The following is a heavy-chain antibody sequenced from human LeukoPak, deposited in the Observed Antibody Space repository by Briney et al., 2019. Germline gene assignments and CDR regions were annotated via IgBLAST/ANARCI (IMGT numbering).Heavy chain of an antibody. J-gene: IGHJ4*02. CDR1: GYSFTSYW. Sequence: GESLKISCKGSGYSFTSYWIGWVRQMPGKGLEWMGIIYPGDPDTRYSPSFQGQVTISADKSISTAYLQWSSLKASDTAMYYCARLTSVLRYFDWLPDYWGQGTLVTVSS. V-gene: IGHV5-51*01. CDR3: ARLTSVLRYFDWLPDY. CDR2: IYPGDPDT. D-gene: IGHD3-9*01.